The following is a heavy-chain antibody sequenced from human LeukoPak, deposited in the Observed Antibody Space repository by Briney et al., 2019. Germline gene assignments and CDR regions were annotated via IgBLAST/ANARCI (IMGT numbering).Heavy chain of an antibody. V-gene: IGHV3-7*01. J-gene: IGHJ4*02. CDR3: ARLSTSVAGGDH. CDR2: IKKDGSEE. D-gene: IGHD6-19*01. Sequence: VGSLRLSCTASGFSFSTSWRSWVRQTPGKGLEWVANIKKDGSEEYYVDSVKTRFTISRDNAKNSLYLQLNSLIVEDTAVYYCARLSTSVAGGDHWGQGTLVTVSS. CDR1: GFSFSTSW.